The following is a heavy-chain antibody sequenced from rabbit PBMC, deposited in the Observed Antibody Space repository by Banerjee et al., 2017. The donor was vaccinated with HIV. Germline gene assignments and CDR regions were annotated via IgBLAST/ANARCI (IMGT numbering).Heavy chain of an antibody. Sequence: QQQLEESGGGLVKPEGSLTLSCTASGFSFSNKYVMCWVRQAPGKGLEWIACIYVGSSGSTYYASWAKGRFTISKTSSTTVTLQMTSLTAADTATYFCAGSNYYNIRLNLWGQGTLVTVS. CDR1: GFSFSNKYV. CDR3: AGSNYYNIRLNL. V-gene: IGHV1S45*01. D-gene: IGHD8-1*01. J-gene: IGHJ3*01. CDR2: IYVGSSGST.